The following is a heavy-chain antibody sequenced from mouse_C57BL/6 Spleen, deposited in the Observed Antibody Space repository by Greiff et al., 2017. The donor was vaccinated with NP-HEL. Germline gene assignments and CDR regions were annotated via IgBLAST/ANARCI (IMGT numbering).Heavy chain of an antibody. V-gene: IGHV5-6*01. Sequence: EVQVVESGGDLVKPGGSLKLSCAASGFTFSSYGMSWVRQTPDKRLEWVATISSGGSYTYYPDSVKGRFTISRDNAKNTLYLQMSSLKSEDTAMYYCARHGEDAMDYWGQGTSVTVSS. D-gene: IGHD2-13*01. CDR1: GFTFSSYG. CDR3: ARHGEDAMDY. J-gene: IGHJ4*01. CDR2: ISSGGSYT.